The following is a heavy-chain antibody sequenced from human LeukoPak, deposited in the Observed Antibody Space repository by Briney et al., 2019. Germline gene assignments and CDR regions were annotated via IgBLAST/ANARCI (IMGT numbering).Heavy chain of an antibody. CDR3: TTYYCTNGVCYNYLIDY. J-gene: IGHJ4*02. Sequence: GGSLRLSCAASGFTFSNACMSWVRQAPGKGLEWVCRIKSKTGGGTTDYAAPVKGRFTISRDDSKNTLYLEMNNLKPEDTAVYYCTTYYCTNGVCYNYLIDYGAQGTLDSVSS. CDR2: IKSKTGGGTT. V-gene: IGHV3-15*01. CDR1: GFTFSNAC. D-gene: IGHD2-8*01.